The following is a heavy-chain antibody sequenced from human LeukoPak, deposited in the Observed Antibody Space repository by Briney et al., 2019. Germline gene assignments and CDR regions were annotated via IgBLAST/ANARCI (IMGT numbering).Heavy chain of an antibody. J-gene: IGHJ4*02. Sequence: PGGSLRLSCTASGFTFGDYAMSWVRQAPGEGLEWVGFIRSKAYGGTTEYAASVKGRFTISRDDSKSIAYLQMNSLKTEDTAVYYCTRARSSWMLDHWGQGTLVTVSS. D-gene: IGHD6-13*01. CDR2: IRSKAYGGTT. CDR3: TRARSSWMLDH. CDR1: GFTFGDYA. V-gene: IGHV3-49*04.